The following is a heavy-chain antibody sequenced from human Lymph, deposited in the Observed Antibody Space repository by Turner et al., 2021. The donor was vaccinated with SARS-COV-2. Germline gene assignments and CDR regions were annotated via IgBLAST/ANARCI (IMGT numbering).Heavy chain of an antibody. CDR1: GFTFSSYA. CDR2: ISYDGSNK. D-gene: IGHD3-3*01. Sequence: QVQLVESGGGVVQPGRSLSLSCAASGFTFSSYAMHWVRQAPGKGLEGVTVISYDGSNKYYADSVKGRFTISRDNSKNTLYLQMNSLRAEDTAVYYCAKVRSIFGVVIGGMDVWGQGTTVTVSS. CDR3: AKVRSIFGVVIGGMDV. V-gene: IGHV3-30*18. J-gene: IGHJ6*02.